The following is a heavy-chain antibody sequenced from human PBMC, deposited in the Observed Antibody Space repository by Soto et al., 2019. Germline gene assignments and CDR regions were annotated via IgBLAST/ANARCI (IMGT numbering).Heavy chain of an antibody. Sequence: QVQLVQSGAEVKKPGASVKVSCKASGYTFTSYGISWVRQAPGQGLEWMGWISAYNGNTNYAQKLQGRVTMTTDTSTNTAYMELRSLRSDDTAVYYCARDSDSAGGSGSYYSYFDYWGQGTLVTVSS. CDR1: GYTFTSYG. CDR3: ARDSDSAGGSGSYYSYFDY. V-gene: IGHV1-18*01. D-gene: IGHD3-10*01. J-gene: IGHJ4*02. CDR2: ISAYNGNT.